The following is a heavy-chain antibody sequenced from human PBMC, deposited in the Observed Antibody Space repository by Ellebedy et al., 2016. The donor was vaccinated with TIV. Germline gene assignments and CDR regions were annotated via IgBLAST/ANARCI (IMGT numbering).Heavy chain of an antibody. J-gene: IGHJ4*02. Sequence: MPSETLSLTCTVSGGSISSSSYYWGWIRQPPGKGLEWIGSIYYSGSTYYNPSLKSRVTISVDTSKNQFSLKLSSVTAADTAVYYCASFYGSGSYYSFHDYWGQGTLVTVSS. CDR3: ASFYGSGSYYSFHDY. D-gene: IGHD3-10*01. CDR2: IYYSGST. V-gene: IGHV4-39*07. CDR1: GGSISSSSYY.